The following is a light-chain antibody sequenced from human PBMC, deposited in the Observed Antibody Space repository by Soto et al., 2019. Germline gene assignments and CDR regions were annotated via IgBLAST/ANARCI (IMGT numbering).Light chain of an antibody. Sequence: DIQLTQSPSSLSASVGDKVTITCRASQSIRSYLNWVQQKPGKAPKLLIYDASSLQTGVPSRFSGSGSGTDFSLTISSLQPEDFATHYCQQSYSTPPWTFGQGTKVEIK. CDR3: QQSYSTPPWT. J-gene: IGKJ1*01. V-gene: IGKV1-39*01. CDR1: QSIRSY. CDR2: DAS.